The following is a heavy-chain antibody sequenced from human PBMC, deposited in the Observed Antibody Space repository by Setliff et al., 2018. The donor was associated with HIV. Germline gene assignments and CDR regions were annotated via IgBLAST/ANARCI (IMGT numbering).Heavy chain of an antibody. D-gene: IGHD3-10*01. CDR1: GVSIPTNY. J-gene: IGHJ4*02. CDR2: IYTTGGT. V-gene: IGHV4-4*07. CDR3: ARSNPVITAGLLAY. Sequence: PSETLSLTCNISGVSIPTNYWNWIRQPAGKGLEWIGRIYTTGGTNYNPPLKSRVTMSIDTSKNQISLKLNSVTAADTATYYCARSNPVITAGLLAYWGPGTLVTVSS.